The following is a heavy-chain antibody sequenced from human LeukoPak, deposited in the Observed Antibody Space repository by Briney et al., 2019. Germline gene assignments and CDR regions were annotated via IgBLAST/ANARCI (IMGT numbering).Heavy chain of an antibody. Sequence: SETLSLTCAVYGGSFSGYYWSWIRQPPGKGLEWIGEINHSGSTNYNPSLKSRVTISVDTSKNQSSLKLSSVTAADTAVYCCARGSYDILTGYLGGLDYWGQGTLVTVSS. CDR2: INHSGST. CDR3: ARGSYDILTGYLGGLDY. CDR1: GGSFSGYY. D-gene: IGHD3-9*01. J-gene: IGHJ4*02. V-gene: IGHV4-34*01.